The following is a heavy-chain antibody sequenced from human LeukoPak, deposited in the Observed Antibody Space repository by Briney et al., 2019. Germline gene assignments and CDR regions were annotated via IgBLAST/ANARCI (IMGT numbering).Heavy chain of an antibody. V-gene: IGHV4-38-2*02. D-gene: IGHD3-10*01. Sequence: SETLSLTCAVSGYSISSGYYWGWIRQPPGKGLEWIGYSGSTNYNPSLKSRVTISVDTSKNQFSLKLSSVTAADTAVYYCAREGYYSDSGFDNWGQGTLVTVSS. CDR1: GYSISSGYY. J-gene: IGHJ4*02. CDR3: AREGYYSDSGFDN. CDR2: SGST.